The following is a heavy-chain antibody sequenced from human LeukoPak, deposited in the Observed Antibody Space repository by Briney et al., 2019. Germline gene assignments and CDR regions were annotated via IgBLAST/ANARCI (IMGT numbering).Heavy chain of an antibody. J-gene: IGHJ3*02. D-gene: IGHD6-13*01. CDR2: INHSGST. CDR1: GGSFSGYY. Sequence: PSETLSLTCAVYGGSFSGYYWSWIRQPPGKGLEWIGEINHSGSTNYNPSLKSRVTISVDTSKNQFSLKLSSVTAADTAVYYCGRGKGLRMYSTQNQFDIWAQGKMVTASS. CDR3: GRGKGLRMYSTQNQFDI. V-gene: IGHV4-34*01.